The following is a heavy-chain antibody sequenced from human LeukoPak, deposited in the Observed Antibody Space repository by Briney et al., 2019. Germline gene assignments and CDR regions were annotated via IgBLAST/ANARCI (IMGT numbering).Heavy chain of an antibody. CDR1: GFTFSSYA. CDR2: ISGSGGST. Sequence: RGSPRLSCAASGFTFSSYAMSWVRQAPGKGLEWVSAISGSGGSTYYADSVKGRFTISRDNSKNTLYLQMNSLRAEDTAVYYCAKEITMVRGVKPHWFDPWGQGNQVAVSS. D-gene: IGHD3-10*01. CDR3: AKEITMVRGVKPHWFDP. J-gene: IGHJ5*02. V-gene: IGHV3-23*01.